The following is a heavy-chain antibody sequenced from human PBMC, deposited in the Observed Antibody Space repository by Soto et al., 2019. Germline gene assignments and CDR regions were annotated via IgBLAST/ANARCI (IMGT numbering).Heavy chain of an antibody. V-gene: IGHV1-69*01. J-gene: IGHJ4*02. Sequence: QVQLVQSGAEVKRPGSSMKVSCKASGGTFSTYAFNWVRQAAGQGLEWMGAITPLFGTPNYAQKFQVRVTISADESTTTVYMELGSLRYDETAVYYCASPGASGLFWGQGSLVSVSS. D-gene: IGHD1-26*01. CDR2: ITPLFGTP. CDR1: GGTFSTYA. CDR3: ASPGASGLF.